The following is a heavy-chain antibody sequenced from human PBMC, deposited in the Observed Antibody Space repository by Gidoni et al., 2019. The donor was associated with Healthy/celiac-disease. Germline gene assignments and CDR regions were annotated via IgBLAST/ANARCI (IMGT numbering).Heavy chain of an antibody. J-gene: IGHJ5*02. Sequence: QLQLQESGPGLVKPSETLSLTCTVSGGPISSSSYSWGWIRQPPGKGLEWIGSIYYNGSTYYNPSLKSRVTISVDTSKNQFSLKLSSVTAADTAVYYCARQGYDLNWFDPWGQGTLVTVSS. CDR1: GGPISSSSYS. CDR3: ARQGYDLNWFDP. D-gene: IGHD3-3*01. CDR2: IYYNGST. V-gene: IGHV4-39*01.